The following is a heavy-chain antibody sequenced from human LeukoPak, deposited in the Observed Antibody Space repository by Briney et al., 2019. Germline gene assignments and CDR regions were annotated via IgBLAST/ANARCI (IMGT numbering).Heavy chain of an antibody. D-gene: IGHD3-10*01. Sequence: GGSLRLSCAASGFTFSSYAMHWVRQAPGKGLEWVAVISYDGSNKYYADSVKGRFTISRDNSKNTLYLQMNSLRAEDTAVYYCARDYYYGSGSYPSYYLDYWGQGTLVTVSS. J-gene: IGHJ4*02. V-gene: IGHV3-30-3*01. CDR2: ISYDGSNK. CDR3: ARDYYYGSGSYPSYYLDY. CDR1: GFTFSSYA.